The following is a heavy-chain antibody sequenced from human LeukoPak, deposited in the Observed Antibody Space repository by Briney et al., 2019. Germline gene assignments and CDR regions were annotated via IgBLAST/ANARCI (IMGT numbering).Heavy chain of an antibody. CDR1: GFTFTDYW. CDR3: ARGAGTGYYYAY. D-gene: IGHD2-8*02. J-gene: IGHJ4*02. Sequence: GGSLRLSCAASGFTFTDYWMTWVRQAPGKGLEWVANINLDGSEKWYVDSVRGRFTISRDNARNSLYLQMNGLRADDTAAYYCARGAGTGYYYAYWGQGTLVTVSS. V-gene: IGHV3-7*01. CDR2: INLDGSEK.